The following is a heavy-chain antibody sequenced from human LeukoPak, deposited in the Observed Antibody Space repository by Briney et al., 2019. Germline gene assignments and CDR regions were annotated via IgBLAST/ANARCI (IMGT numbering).Heavy chain of an antibody. CDR1: GFTVSSNY. CDR2: ISGSGGNT. J-gene: IGHJ4*02. CDR3: AKAAFSRTSYFDY. V-gene: IGHV3-23*01. Sequence: GGSLRLSCAASGFTVSSNYMSWVRQAPGKGLEWVSVISGSGGNTYYADSVKGRFTISRDNSKNTLYLQMDSLRADDTAVYYCAKAAFSRTSYFDYWGQGTLVTACS. D-gene: IGHD3-3*02.